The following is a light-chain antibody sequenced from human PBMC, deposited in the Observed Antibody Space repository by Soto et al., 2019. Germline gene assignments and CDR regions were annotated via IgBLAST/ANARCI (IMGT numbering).Light chain of an antibody. Sequence: QSALTQPPSASGSPGQSVTISCTGTSSDVGGYNYVSWYQQYPGKVPKLIIYEVTKRPSGVPDRFSGSKSGNTASLTVFGLQAEDEADYFCGSYADSNNLIFGGGTKLTVL. CDR1: SSDVGGYNY. CDR3: GSYADSNNLI. J-gene: IGLJ2*01. CDR2: EVT. V-gene: IGLV2-8*01.